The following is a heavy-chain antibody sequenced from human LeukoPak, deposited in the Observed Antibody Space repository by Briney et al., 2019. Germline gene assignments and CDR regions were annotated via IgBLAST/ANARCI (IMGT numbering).Heavy chain of an antibody. CDR1: GFTLGDYY. J-gene: IGHJ4*02. D-gene: IGHD3-10*01. Sequence: GGSLRLSCAASGFTLGDYYMTWIRQSPGKGLECVSFISSSGTTIFHAESVKGRFTISRDNAKNSLYLQMNTLRAEDTAVYYCARAQRYHYGPFDYWGPGTLVTVSS. V-gene: IGHV3-11*01. CDR2: ISSSGTTI. CDR3: ARAQRYHYGPFDY.